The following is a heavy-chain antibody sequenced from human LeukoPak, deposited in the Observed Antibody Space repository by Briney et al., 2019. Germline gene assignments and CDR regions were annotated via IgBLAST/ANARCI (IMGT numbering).Heavy chain of an antibody. J-gene: IGHJ3*02. CDR3: AREEYSLNAFDI. CDR1: GGSISSYY. D-gene: IGHD2-21*01. Sequence: PSETLSLTCTVSGGSISSYYWSWIRQPPGKGLEWIGYIYYSGSTNYNPSLKSRVTISVDTSKNQFSLKLSSVTAADTAVYYCAREEYSLNAFDIWGQGTMVTVSS. V-gene: IGHV4-59*01. CDR2: IYYSGST.